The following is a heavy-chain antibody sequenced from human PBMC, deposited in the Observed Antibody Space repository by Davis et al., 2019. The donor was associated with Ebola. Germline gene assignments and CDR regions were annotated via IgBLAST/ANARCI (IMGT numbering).Heavy chain of an antibody. CDR1: GFTFSRYS. V-gene: IGHV3-48*04. CDR3: ARDIVATISN. D-gene: IGHD5-12*01. J-gene: IGHJ4*02. Sequence: GGSLRLSCAASGFTFSRYSMNWVRQAPGKGLEWVSYISGSSSTIYYADSVRGRFTISRDNAKNSLYLQMNSLRAEDTAVYYCARDIVATISNWGQGTLVTVSS. CDR2: ISGSSSTI.